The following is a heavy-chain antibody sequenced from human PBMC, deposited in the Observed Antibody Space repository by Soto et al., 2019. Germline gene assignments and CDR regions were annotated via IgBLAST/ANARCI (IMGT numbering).Heavy chain of an antibody. CDR3: AGYYDFSRWFDP. Sequence: PGGSLRLSCAASGFTFSSYGMHWVRQAPGKGLEWVSAISGSGGSTYYADSVKGRFTISRDNSKNTLYLQMNSLRAEDTAVYYCAGYYDFSRWFDPWGQGTLVTVS. CDR2: ISGSGGST. J-gene: IGHJ5*02. V-gene: IGHV3-23*01. CDR1: GFTFSSYG. D-gene: IGHD3-3*01.